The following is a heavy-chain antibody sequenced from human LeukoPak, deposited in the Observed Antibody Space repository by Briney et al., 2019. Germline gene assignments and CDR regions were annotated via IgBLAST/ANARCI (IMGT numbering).Heavy chain of an antibody. CDR1: GYTFTSYG. CDR3: ARVHRGDYAKNCDY. V-gene: IGHV1-18*01. J-gene: IGHJ4*02. CDR2: ISGNNGNT. D-gene: IGHD4-17*01. Sequence: ASVKVSCKASGYTFTSYGISWVRQAPGQGLEWMGWISGNNGNTNYAQKLQGRVTMTTDTSTRTAYMEVRSLRSDDTAVYYCARVHRGDYAKNCDYWGQGTLVTVSS.